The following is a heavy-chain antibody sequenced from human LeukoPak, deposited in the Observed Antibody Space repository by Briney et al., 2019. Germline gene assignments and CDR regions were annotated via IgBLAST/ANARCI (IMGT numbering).Heavy chain of an antibody. CDR2: INWNGGST. J-gene: IGHJ4*02. V-gene: IGHV3-20*04. CDR3: ARVPVAGTGLYYFDY. Sequence: GGSLRLSCAASGFTFDDYGMSWVRQAPGKGLEWVSGINWNGGSTGYADSVKGRFTISRDNAKNSLYLHMNSLRAEDTALYYCARVPVAGTGLYYFDYWGQGTLVTVSS. D-gene: IGHD6-19*01. CDR1: GFTFDDYG.